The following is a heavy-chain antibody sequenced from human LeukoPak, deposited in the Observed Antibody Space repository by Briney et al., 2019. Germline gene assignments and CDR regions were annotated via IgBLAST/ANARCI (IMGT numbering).Heavy chain of an antibody. J-gene: IGHJ6*03. CDR1: GFTFSSYG. CDR3: AKVPVLGYYYYYMDV. Sequence: GGSLRLSCAASGFTFSSYGMHWVRQAPGKGLEWVAVISYDGSNKYYADSVKGRFTISRDNSKNTLYLQMNSLRAEDTAVYYCAKVPVLGYYYYYMDVWGKGTTVTISS. V-gene: IGHV3-30*18. CDR2: ISYDGSNK. D-gene: IGHD6-6*01.